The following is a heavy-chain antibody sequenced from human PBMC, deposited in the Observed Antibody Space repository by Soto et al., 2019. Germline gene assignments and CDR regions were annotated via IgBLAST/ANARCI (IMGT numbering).Heavy chain of an antibody. J-gene: IGHJ6*02. Sequence: GGSLRLSCAAAGFPFSMFAMIWVRQAPGKGVEWVSSISGSVDRTYYADSVQGRFTISRDNSKKTVYLEMSSLRVEDTAVYYCEKSKSRAPYGMDAWGQGTTVTVSS. CDR1: GFPFSMFA. CDR3: EKSKSRAPYGMDA. D-gene: IGHD6-6*01. CDR2: ISGSVDRT. V-gene: IGHV3-23*01.